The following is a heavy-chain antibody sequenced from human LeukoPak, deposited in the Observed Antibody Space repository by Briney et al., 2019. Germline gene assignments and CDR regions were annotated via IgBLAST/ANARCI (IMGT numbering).Heavy chain of an antibody. CDR1: GFTFSSYW. CDR3: ARAFMLAELLPFDY. V-gene: IGHV3-7*01. CDR2: IKQDGSEK. Sequence: GGSLRLSCAASGFTFSSYWMSWVRQAPGKGLEWVANIKQDGSEKYYVDSVKGRFTISRDNAKNSLYLQMNSLRAEDTAVYYCARAFMLAELLPFDYWGQGTLVTVSS. J-gene: IGHJ4*02. D-gene: IGHD6-19*01.